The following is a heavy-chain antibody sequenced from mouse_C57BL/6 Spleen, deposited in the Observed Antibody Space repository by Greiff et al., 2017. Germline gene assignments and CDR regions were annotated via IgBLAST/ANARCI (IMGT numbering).Heavy chain of an antibody. V-gene: IGHV1-53*01. J-gene: IGHJ4*01. CDR2: INPSNGGT. CDR1: GYTFTSYW. Sequence: VQLQQPGTELVKPGASVKLSCKASGYTFTSYWMHWVKQRPGQGLEWIGNINPSNGGTNYNEKFKSKGTLTVDKSSSTASMQLSSLTSEDSAVYWCARGEADYAKYYWGQGTSVTVSS. CDR3: ARGEADYAKYY.